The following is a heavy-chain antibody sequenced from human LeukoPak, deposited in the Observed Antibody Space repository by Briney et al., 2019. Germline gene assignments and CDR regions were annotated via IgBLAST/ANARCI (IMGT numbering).Heavy chain of an antibody. V-gene: IGHV5-51*01. J-gene: IGHJ3*02. CDR1: GYNFTNYW. CDR2: IYPGDSDT. CDR3: AAAFGWYNFSSISPNDAFDI. Sequence: HGESLKISCKGSGYNFTNYWIGWVRQMPGKGLEWMGIIYPGDSDTTYSPPFQGQVTISADKSISTAYLQWSSLKASDTAMYYCAAAFGWYNFSSISPNDAFDIWGQGTMVTVSS. D-gene: IGHD6-19*01.